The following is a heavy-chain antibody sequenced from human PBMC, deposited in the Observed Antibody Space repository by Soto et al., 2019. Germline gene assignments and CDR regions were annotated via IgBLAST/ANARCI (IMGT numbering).Heavy chain of an antibody. CDR3: ARGYCSSTSCYDYYYYYYMDV. J-gene: IGHJ6*03. CDR2: IIPILGIA. Sequence: QVQLVQSGAEVKKPGSSVKVSCKASGGTFSSYTISWVRQAPGQGLEWMGRIIPILGIANYAQKFQGRVTITEDKSTSTAYMELSSLRSEDTAVYYCARGYCSSTSCYDYYYYYYMDVWGKGTTVTVSS. D-gene: IGHD2-2*01. CDR1: GGTFSSYT. V-gene: IGHV1-69*02.